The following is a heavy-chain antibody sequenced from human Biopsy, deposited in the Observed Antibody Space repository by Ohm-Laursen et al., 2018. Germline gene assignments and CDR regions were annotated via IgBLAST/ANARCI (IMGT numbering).Heavy chain of an antibody. D-gene: IGHD4-17*01. CDR1: GFSFSNYG. V-gene: IGHV3-30*18. CDR2: ISDGGDDE. Sequence: SLRLSCAAFGFSFSNYGMNWVRQAPGKGLEWVALISDGGDDEYYADSVEGRFTISRDNSKNTVLLQMNSLRAEDTALYYLAKDHWERNVYYGDGVDVWGQGTTVTVSS. J-gene: IGHJ6*02. CDR3: AKDHWERNVYYGDGVDV.